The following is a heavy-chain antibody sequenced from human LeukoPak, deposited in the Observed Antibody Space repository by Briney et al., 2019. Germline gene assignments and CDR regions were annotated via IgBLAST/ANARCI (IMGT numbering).Heavy chain of an antibody. Sequence: PSETLSLTCTVSGGSISSYYWSWIRQPPGKGLEWIGYIYHSGSTNYNPSLKSRVTISVDTSKNQFSLKLSSVTAADTAVYYCARTHCSGGSCYPLADAFDIWGPRTMVTVSS. CDR2: IYHSGST. CDR1: GGSISSYY. D-gene: IGHD2-15*01. J-gene: IGHJ3*02. CDR3: ARTHCSGGSCYPLADAFDI. V-gene: IGHV4-59*08.